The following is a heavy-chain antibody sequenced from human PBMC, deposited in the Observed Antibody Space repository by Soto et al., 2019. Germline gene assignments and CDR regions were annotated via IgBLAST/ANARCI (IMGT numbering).Heavy chain of an antibody. V-gene: IGHV5-10-1*01. D-gene: IGHD3-22*01. J-gene: IGHJ3*01. CDR3: AGEGYYYDSSGYYPHV. Sequence: PGESLKISCKGSGYSFTSYWIIWVRQMPGKGLEWMGRIDPSDSYTNYSPSFQGHVTISADKSISTAYLQWSSLKASDTAMYYCAGEGYYYDSSGYYPHVWGQGTMVPVSS. CDR1: GYSFTSYW. CDR2: IDPSDSYT.